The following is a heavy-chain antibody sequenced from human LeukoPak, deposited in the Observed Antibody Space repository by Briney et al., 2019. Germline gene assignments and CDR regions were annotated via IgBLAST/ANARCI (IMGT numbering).Heavy chain of an antibody. D-gene: IGHD5-24*01. CDR2: VYYSRST. Sequence: SETLSLTCTVSGGSISSSNYYWGWIRQPPEKGLERIGSVYYSRSTNYNPSLKSRVTISVDTSKNQFSLKLSSVTAADTAVYYCARIQKKRRDGYNAAIDYWGQGTLVTVSS. V-gene: IGHV4-39*07. CDR3: ARIQKKRRDGYNAAIDY. CDR1: GGSISSSNYY. J-gene: IGHJ4*02.